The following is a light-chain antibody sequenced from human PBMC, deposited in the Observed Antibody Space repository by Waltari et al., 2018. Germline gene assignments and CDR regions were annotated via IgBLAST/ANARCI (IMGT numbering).Light chain of an antibody. CDR1: QTINNY. Sequence: DIQMTQSPSSLSASAGDRVTITCRASQTINNYVNWYQQKPGKAATRLINTESTLQSGVPSRFSGSGGGTLFTLTISSLQPEDFATYFCHQTFSLPNSFGQGTKVDI. CDR2: TES. V-gene: IGKV1-39*01. CDR3: HQTFSLPNS. J-gene: IGKJ2*03.